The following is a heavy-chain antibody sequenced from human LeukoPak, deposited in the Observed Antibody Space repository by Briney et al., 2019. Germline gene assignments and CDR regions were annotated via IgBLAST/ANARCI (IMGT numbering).Heavy chain of an antibody. J-gene: IGHJ4*02. CDR2: ISSSSSYT. V-gene: IGHV3-11*05. D-gene: IGHD3/OR15-3a*01. Sequence: GGSLRLSCAASGFTFSDYYMSWIRQAPGKGLEWVSYISSSSSYTNYADSVKGRFAISRDNAKNSLYLQMNSLRAEDTAVYYCAKVNARDWLPYFDYWGQGTLVTVSS. CDR3: AKVNARDWLPYFDY. CDR1: GFTFSDYY.